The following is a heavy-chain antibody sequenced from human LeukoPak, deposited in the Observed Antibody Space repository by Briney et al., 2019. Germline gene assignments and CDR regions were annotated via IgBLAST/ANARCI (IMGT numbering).Heavy chain of an antibody. D-gene: IGHD1-14*01. J-gene: IGHJ4*02. CDR3: ARGSGIDY. V-gene: IGHV3-48*03. CDR2: ISDSGNTI. Sequence: PGGSLRLSCAASGFTISTHEMNWVRQAPGKGLEWLSYISDSGNTIYYADSVKGRFTISRDTAKNSLYLQMNSLRAEDMAIYYCARGSGIDYWGQGTLVTVSS. CDR1: GFTISTHE.